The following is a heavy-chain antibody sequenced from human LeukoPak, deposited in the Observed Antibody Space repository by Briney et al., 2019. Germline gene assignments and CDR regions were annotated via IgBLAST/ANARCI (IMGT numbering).Heavy chain of an antibody. CDR2: ISAYNGNT. D-gene: IGHD2-2*01. V-gene: IGHV1-18*01. J-gene: IGHJ6*02. Sequence: GASVKVSCKASGYTFTSYGISWVRQAPVQGLEWMGWISAYNGNTNYAQKLQGRVTMTTDTSTSTAYMELRSLRSDDTAVYYCARIVVPAASNYYYGMDVWGQGTTVTVSS. CDR1: GYTFTSYG. CDR3: ARIVVPAASNYYYGMDV.